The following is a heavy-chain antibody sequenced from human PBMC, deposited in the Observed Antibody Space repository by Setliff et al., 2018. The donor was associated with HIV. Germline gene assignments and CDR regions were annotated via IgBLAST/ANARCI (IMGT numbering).Heavy chain of an antibody. V-gene: IGHV4-38-2*02. Sequence: SETLSLTCIVSGYSISSGYYWGWIRQPPGKGLEWIGTIYHSGSTYYNPSLKSRVTISVDTSKNQFSLNLSSVTAADTAVYYCARDQRLSYWGQGTLVTVSS. CDR1: GYSISSGYY. J-gene: IGHJ4*02. CDR3: ARDQRLSY. CDR2: IYHSGST.